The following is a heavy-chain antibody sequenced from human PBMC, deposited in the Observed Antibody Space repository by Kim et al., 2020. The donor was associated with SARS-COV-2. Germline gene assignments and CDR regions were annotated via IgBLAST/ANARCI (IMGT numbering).Heavy chain of an antibody. V-gene: IGHV3-30*18. CDR2: ISYDGSNK. Sequence: GGSLRLSCAASGFTFSSYGMHWVRQAPGKGLEWVAVISYDGSNKYYADSVKGRFTISRDNSKNTLYLQMNSLRAEDTAVYYCAKGSIVVVVAATLDYWGQGTLVTVSS. J-gene: IGHJ4*02. CDR1: GFTFSSYG. CDR3: AKGSIVVVVAATLDY. D-gene: IGHD2-15*01.